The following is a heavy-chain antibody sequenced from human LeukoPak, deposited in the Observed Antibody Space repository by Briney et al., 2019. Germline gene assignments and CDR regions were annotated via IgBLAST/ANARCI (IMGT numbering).Heavy chain of an antibody. V-gene: IGHV3-7*01. Sequence: GGSLRLPCAASGSTFSNYWMSWVRQAPGKGLEWVANIKQDGSEKYYVDSVKGRFTISRDNAKNSLYLQMNSLRAEDTALYYCAGGQGWHFDLWGRGTLVTVSS. D-gene: IGHD2-15*01. CDR2: IKQDGSEK. CDR1: GSTFSNYW. CDR3: AGGQGWHFDL. J-gene: IGHJ2*01.